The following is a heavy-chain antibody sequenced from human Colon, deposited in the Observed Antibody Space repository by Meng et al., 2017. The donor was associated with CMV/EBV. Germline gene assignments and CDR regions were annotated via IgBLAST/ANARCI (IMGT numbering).Heavy chain of an antibody. CDR2: VYSSGST. CDR1: GFTVSSKF. D-gene: IGHD3-3*01. J-gene: IGHJ4*02. V-gene: IGHV3-53*01. CDR3: VRSMVFGVTAPDY. Sequence: GESLKISCAASGFTVSSKFMRWVRQAPGKGLEWVSVVYSSGSTYYADSVKGRFTIFRDNSKNTMYLQLNSLRAEDTAVYYCVRSMVFGVTAPDYWGQGTLVTVSS.